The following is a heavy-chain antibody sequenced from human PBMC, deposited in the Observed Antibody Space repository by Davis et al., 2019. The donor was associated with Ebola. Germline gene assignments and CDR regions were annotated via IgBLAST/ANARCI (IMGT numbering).Heavy chain of an antibody. V-gene: IGHV3-23*01. J-gene: IGHJ6*02. CDR1: GFTFSNYA. Sequence: GGSLRLSCAASGFTFSNYAVNWVRQAPGKGLEWVSTIGGSGTWTYYADSVKGRFTISRDNSNNTLYLQVSDLRAEDTAVYYCARLGCTSATCYAGNFYYYYGIDVWGQGTTVTVPS. CDR3: ARLGCTSATCYAGNFYYYYGIDV. D-gene: IGHD2-2*01. CDR2: IGGSGTWT.